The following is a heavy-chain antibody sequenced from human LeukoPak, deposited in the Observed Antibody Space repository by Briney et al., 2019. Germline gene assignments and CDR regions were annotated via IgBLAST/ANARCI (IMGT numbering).Heavy chain of an antibody. CDR3: ARGCVGGCYFDF. J-gene: IGHJ4*02. D-gene: IGHD2-15*01. V-gene: IGHV4-34*01. Sequence: SETLSLTCAVYGGSFSGYYWSWIRQPPGKGLEWIGEINHSGSTNYNTSLKSRVTISVDTSKNQFSPKLSAVTAADTAVYYCARGCVGGCYFDFWGQGTVVTVSS. CDR2: INHSGST. CDR1: GGSFSGYY.